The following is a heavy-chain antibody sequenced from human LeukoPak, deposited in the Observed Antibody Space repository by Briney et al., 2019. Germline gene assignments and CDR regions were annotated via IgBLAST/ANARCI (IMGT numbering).Heavy chain of an antibody. CDR2: IYYSGST. CDR1: GGSISSGGYY. V-gene: IGHV4-31*03. D-gene: IGHD1-26*01. Sequence: SQTLSLTCTVSGGSISSGGYYWSWIRQHPGKGLEWIGYIYYSGSTYYNPSLKSRVTISVDTSKNQFSLKLSSVTAADTAVYYCARGYSGSYGRFDYWGQGTLVTVSS. CDR3: ARGYSGSYGRFDY. J-gene: IGHJ4*02.